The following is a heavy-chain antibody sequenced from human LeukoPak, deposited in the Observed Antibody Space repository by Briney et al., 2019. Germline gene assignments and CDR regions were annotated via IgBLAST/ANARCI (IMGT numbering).Heavy chain of an antibody. CDR3: AKTTVGYSSGRYPGWPADC. Sequence: GGSLRLSCEASGFTFNTYAVYWVRQAPGKGLEWVSGICGSGGCTYYADSVKGRFTISRDNSKNTVYLQLNSLTADDTAVYYCAKTTVGYSSGRYPGWPADCWGQGTLVTVSS. D-gene: IGHD6-19*01. CDR1: GFTFNTYA. V-gene: IGHV3-23*01. J-gene: IGHJ4*02. CDR2: ICGSGGCT.